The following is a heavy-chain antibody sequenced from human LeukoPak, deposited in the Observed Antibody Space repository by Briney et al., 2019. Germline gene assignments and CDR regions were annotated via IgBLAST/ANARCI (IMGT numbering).Heavy chain of an antibody. CDR3: ARGDILTGYYYFDY. CDR2: INPNMGGT. J-gene: IGHJ4*02. CDR1: GYTFTGYY. Sequence: ASVKVSCTASGYTFTGYYMHWVRQAPGQGLEWMGWINPNMGGTNYAQKFQGRVTMTRDTSISTAYMELSRLRSDDTAVYYCARGDILTGYYYFDYWGQGTLVTVSS. D-gene: IGHD3-9*01. V-gene: IGHV1-2*02.